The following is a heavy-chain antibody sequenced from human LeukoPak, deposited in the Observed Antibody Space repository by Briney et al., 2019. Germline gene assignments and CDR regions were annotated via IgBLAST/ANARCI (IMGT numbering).Heavy chain of an antibody. Sequence: GGSLRLSCAASGFIVSSNYMTWVRQAPGKGLEWVAVISYDGSNKYYADSVKGRFTISRDNSKNTLYLQMNSLRAEDTAVYYCARAIYDSSAPIDYWGQGTLVTVSS. CDR1: GFIVSSNY. D-gene: IGHD3-22*01. V-gene: IGHV3-30*03. CDR3: ARAIYDSSAPIDY. J-gene: IGHJ4*02. CDR2: ISYDGSNK.